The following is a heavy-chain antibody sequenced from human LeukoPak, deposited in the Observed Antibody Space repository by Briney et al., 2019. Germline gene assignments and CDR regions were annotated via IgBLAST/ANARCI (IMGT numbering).Heavy chain of an antibody. CDR2: IYYSGST. V-gene: IGHV4-59*01. D-gene: IGHD4-17*01. J-gene: IGHJ5*02. CDR1: GGYISSYY. CDR3: ARAARDYGPYNWFDP. Sequence: SETLSLTCTVPGGYISSYYWSWIRQPPGKGLEWIGYIYYSGSTNYNPSLKSRVTISVDTSKNQFSLKLSSVTAADTAVHYFARAARDYGPYNWFDPWGQGTLVTVSS.